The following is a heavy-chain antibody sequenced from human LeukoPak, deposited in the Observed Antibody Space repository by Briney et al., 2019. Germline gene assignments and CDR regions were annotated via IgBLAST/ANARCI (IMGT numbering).Heavy chain of an antibody. Sequence: ASVKVSCKVSGYSLTELSMHWVRQAPGKGLEWMGGFDPEDNETIYAQKFQGRVTMTEDTSTDTAYMELSSLRSEDTAVYYCARSSSSGWKGGLNIDYWGQGTLVTVSS. CDR3: ARSSSSGWKGGLNIDY. CDR2: FDPEDNET. CDR1: GYSLTELS. V-gene: IGHV1-24*01. J-gene: IGHJ4*02. D-gene: IGHD6-19*01.